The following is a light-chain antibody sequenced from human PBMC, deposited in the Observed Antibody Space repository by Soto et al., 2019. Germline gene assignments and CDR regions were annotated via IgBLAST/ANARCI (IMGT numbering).Light chain of an antibody. CDR2: DAS. V-gene: IGKV3-11*01. CDR3: QQRSNWPWT. Sequence: EIVLTQSPATLSLSPGERATLSCRASQSVSRYLAWYQQKPGQAPRLLISDASNRATGIPARFSGSGSGTSFTLTISSLEPEDFAVYYCQQRSNWPWTFGQGTKVEIK. CDR1: QSVSRY. J-gene: IGKJ1*01.